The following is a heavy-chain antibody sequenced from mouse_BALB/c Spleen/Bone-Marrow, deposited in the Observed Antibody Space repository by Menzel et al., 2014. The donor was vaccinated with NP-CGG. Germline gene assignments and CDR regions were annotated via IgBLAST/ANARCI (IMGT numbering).Heavy chain of an antibody. V-gene: IGHV1-9*01. CDR2: ILPGSGRT. Sequence: QVQLQQSGAELMKPGASVKISCKATGYTFSSYWLEWVKQRPGHGLEWIGEILPGSGRTNYNEKLKGKATFTADTSSTTAYMQLSSLTSEDSAVYYCTNTIGNAYWGRGTLVTVSA. J-gene: IGHJ3*01. CDR1: GYTFSSYW. CDR3: TNTIGNAY. D-gene: IGHD2-1*01.